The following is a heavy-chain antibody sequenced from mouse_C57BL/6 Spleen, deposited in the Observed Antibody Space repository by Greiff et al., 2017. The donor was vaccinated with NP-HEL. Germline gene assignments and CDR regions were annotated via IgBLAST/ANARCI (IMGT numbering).Heavy chain of an antibody. Sequence: EVMLVESGGGLVQPGGSMKLSCVASGFTFSNYWMNWVRQSPEKGLEWVAQIRLKSDNYATHYAESVKGRFTISRDDSKSSVYLQMNNLRAGDTGIYFCRGGDYSWFAYGGQGTLVTVSA. CDR1: GFTFSNYW. D-gene: IGHD2-4*01. V-gene: IGHV6-3*01. CDR2: IRLKSDNYAT. J-gene: IGHJ3*01. CDR3: RGGDYSWFAY.